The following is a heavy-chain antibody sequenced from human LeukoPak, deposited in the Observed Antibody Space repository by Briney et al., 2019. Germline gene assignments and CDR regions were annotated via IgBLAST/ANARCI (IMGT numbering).Heavy chain of an antibody. Sequence: SQTLSLTCTVSGGSISSGSFYWSWIRQPAGKGLEWIGRIYSSGSTNYNPSLKSRVTISVDTSKNQFSLKLSSVTAADTAVYYCARRAWRYFDWLSPYYFDYWGQGTLVIVSS. CDR3: ARRAWRYFDWLSPYYFDY. CDR2: IYSSGST. D-gene: IGHD3-9*01. CDR1: GGSISSGSFY. J-gene: IGHJ4*02. V-gene: IGHV4-61*02.